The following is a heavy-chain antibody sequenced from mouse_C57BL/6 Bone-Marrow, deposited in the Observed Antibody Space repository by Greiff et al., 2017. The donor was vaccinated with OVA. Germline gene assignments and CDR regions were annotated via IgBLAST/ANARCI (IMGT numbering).Heavy chain of an antibody. Sequence: QVQLQQSGAELVRPGASVKLSCKASGYTFTDYYINWVKQRPGQGLEWIARIYPGSGNTYYNEKFKGKATLTADKSSSTAYMELRSLTSEDSAVYFCARFDYYFDYWGQGTTLTVSS. CDR2: IYPGSGNT. D-gene: IGHD2-4*01. J-gene: IGHJ2*01. CDR3: ARFDYYFDY. V-gene: IGHV1-76*01. CDR1: GYTFTDYY.